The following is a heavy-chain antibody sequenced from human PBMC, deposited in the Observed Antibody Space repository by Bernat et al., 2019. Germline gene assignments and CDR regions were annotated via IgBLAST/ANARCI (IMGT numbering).Heavy chain of an antibody. CDR2: INHSGST. D-gene: IGHD5-24*01. CDR3: TNNGRGGYQRDYFYGVDV. CDR1: GGSFSGYY. J-gene: IGHJ6*02. Sequence: QVQLQQWGAGLLKPSETLSLTCAVYGGSFSGYYWSWIRQSPGKGLEWIGEINHSGSTNYNPSLKSRVTISVDTSKNQFSLKLSSVTAADTAVYYFTNNGRGGYQRDYFYGVDVWGQGTTVTVSS. V-gene: IGHV4-34*01.